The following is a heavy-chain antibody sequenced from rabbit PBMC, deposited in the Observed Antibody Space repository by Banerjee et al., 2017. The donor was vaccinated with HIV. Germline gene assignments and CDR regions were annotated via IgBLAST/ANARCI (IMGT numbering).Heavy chain of an antibody. Sequence: EESGGDLVQPEGSLALTCKASGLDFSSSYWICWVRQAPGKGLEWIACINTDRSGSTYYANWAKGRFTISKTSSTTVTLQMTSLTAADTATYFCARDHSDFIPCYFDLWGQGTLVTVS. CDR2: INTDRSGST. V-gene: IGHV1S45*01. CDR1: GLDFSSSYW. CDR3: ARDHSDFIPCYFDL. D-gene: IGHD7-1*01. J-gene: IGHJ4*01.